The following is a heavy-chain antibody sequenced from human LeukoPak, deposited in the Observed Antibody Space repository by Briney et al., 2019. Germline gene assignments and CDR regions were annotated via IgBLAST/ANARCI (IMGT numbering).Heavy chain of an antibody. V-gene: IGHV3-9*01. Sequence: GGSLRLSCAASGFTFDDYAMHWVRQAPGKGLEWVSGISWNSGSIGYADSVKGRFTISRDNAKNTLYLQMNSLRAEDTAVYYCAKDFSARTSVDYYYYMDVWGKGTTVTVSS. D-gene: IGHD6-6*01. CDR1: GFTFDDYA. J-gene: IGHJ6*03. CDR2: ISWNSGSI. CDR3: AKDFSARTSVDYYYYMDV.